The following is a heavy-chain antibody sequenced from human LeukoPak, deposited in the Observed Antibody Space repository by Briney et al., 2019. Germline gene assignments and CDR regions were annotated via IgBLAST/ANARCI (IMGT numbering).Heavy chain of an antibody. CDR2: IYTSGST. CDR3: ARDGCTNGVCFPDY. D-gene: IGHD2-8*01. J-gene: IGHJ4*02. CDR1: GGSISSGSYY. V-gene: IGHV4-61*02. Sequence: SQTLSLTCTVSGGSISSGSYYWSWIRQPAGKGLEWIGRIYTSGSTNYNPSLKSRVTISVDTSKNQFSLKLSSVTAADTAVYYCARDGCTNGVCFPDYWGQGTLVTVSS.